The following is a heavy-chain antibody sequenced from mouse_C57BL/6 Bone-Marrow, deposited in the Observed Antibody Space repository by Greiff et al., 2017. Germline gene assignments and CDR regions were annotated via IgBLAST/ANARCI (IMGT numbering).Heavy chain of an antibody. Sequence: VQLQQSGPELVKPGASVKISCKASGYSFTDYNMNWVKQSHGKSLEWIGVINPNYGTTSYNQKFKGKATLTVDQSSSTAYMQLNSLTSEDSAVYYCAPLYYGSSLGFAYWGQGTLVTVSA. CDR1: GYSFTDYN. J-gene: IGHJ3*01. V-gene: IGHV1-39*01. D-gene: IGHD1-1*01. CDR2: INPNYGTT. CDR3: APLYYGSSLGFAY.